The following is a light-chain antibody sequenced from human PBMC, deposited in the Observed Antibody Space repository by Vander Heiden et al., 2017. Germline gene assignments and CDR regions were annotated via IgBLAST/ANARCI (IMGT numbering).Light chain of an antibody. CDR1: SSNTGSNY. CDR3: AAWDDSLSGVV. CDR2: RNN. J-gene: IGLJ2*01. Sequence: QSVLTQPPSASGTPGQRVTISCSGSSSNTGSNYVYWYQQLPGTAPKLLNYRNNQRPSGVPDRFSGSKSGTSASLAISGLRSEDEADYYCAAWDDSLSGVVFGGGTKLTVL. V-gene: IGLV1-47*01.